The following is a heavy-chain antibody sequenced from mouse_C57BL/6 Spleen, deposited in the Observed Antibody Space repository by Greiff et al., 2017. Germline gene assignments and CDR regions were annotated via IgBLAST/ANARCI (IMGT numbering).Heavy chain of an antibody. V-gene: IGHV1-9*01. Sequence: QVQLQQSGAELMKPGASVKLSCKATGYTFTGYWIEWVKQRPGPGLEWIGEILPGSGSTNYNEKFKGKATFTADTSSNTAYMQLSSLTTEDSAIYYCARRSPIYYDYDEFAYWGQGTLVTVSA. D-gene: IGHD2-4*01. J-gene: IGHJ3*01. CDR2: ILPGSGST. CDR3: ARRSPIYYDYDEFAY. CDR1: GYTFTGYW.